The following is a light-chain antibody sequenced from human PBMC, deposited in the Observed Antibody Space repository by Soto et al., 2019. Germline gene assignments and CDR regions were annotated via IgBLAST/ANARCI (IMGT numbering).Light chain of an antibody. Sequence: QSVLTQPPSASGSPGQSVTISCSGTSSDVGGYNYVSWNQQHPGKAPKLMFYEVSKRPSGVPDRFSGSKSGNSASLIVSGLQAEDEADYYCSSYAGSNNFVFGTGTKVTVL. CDR3: SSYAGSNNFV. J-gene: IGLJ1*01. V-gene: IGLV2-8*01. CDR1: SSDVGGYNY. CDR2: EVS.